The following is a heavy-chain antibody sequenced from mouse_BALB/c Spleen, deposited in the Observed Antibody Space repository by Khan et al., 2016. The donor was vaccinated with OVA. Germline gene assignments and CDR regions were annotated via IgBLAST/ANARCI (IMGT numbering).Heavy chain of an antibody. CDR1: GYTFSSYW. J-gene: IGHJ3*01. V-gene: IGHV1S130*01. Sequence: QVQLQQPGSELVRPGASVKLSCKASGYTFSSYWMHWVKQRPGQGLEWIGEISPGSGDTYYNERFKGKATLTADTSSSTAYMPLSSLTSAASAVYFCARRNYFGYTFAYWGQGTLVTVSA. CDR2: ISPGSGDT. D-gene: IGHD1-2*01. CDR3: ARRNYFGYTFAY.